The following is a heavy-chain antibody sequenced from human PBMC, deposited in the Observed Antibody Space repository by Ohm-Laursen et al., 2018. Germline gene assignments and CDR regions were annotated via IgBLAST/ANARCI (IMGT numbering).Heavy chain of an antibody. J-gene: IGHJ4*02. CDR2: IYYSGST. Sequence: DTLSLTCTVSGGSISSYYWSWIRQPPGKGLEWIGYIYYSGSTNYNPSLKSRVTISVDTSKNQFSLKLSSVTAADTAVYYCAKGMLRGAPYYFDYWGQGTLVTVSS. V-gene: IGHV4-59*07. D-gene: IGHD3-10*01. CDR3: AKGMLRGAPYYFDY. CDR1: GGSISSYY.